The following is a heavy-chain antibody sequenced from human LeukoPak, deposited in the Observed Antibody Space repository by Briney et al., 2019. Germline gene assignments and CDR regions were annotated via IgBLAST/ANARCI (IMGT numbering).Heavy chain of an antibody. V-gene: IGHV3-48*01. J-gene: IGHJ3*02. CDR2: IGSSGSTI. D-gene: IGHD2-21*02. CDR3: VRDQTGHCDASCYCAFDI. CDR1: VFTFSSYS. Sequence: GGSLRLSCAASVFTFSSYSMNWVRQAPGKGLEWVSYIGSSGSTIHYADSVKGRFTTSRDTAQNSLYLQMNSLRAEDTAVYYCVRDQTGHCDASCYCAFDIWGQGTMVTVSS.